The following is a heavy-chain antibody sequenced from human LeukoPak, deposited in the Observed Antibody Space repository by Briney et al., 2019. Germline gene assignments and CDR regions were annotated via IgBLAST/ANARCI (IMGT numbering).Heavy chain of an antibody. CDR2: INGRCDDS. V-gene: IGHV3-23*01. CDR3: VRMRGPERRHCFDY. D-gene: IGHD2-2*01. Sequence: GGSLRLSCVVSDFTFAVSWVRQAPGTGLEWISTINGRCDDSFHADSVKGRFTISRDTTKNTLYLRMSSLRAADTAMYFCVRMRGPERRHCFDYWSQGALLIVSS. J-gene: IGHJ4*02. CDR1: DFTFA.